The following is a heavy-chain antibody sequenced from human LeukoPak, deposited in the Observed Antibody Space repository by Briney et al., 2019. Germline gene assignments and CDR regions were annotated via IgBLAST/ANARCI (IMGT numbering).Heavy chain of an antibody. CDR3: AKDGPPVAFDY. V-gene: IGHV3-30*18. CDR2: ISHDGNNN. D-gene: IGHD3/OR15-3a*01. J-gene: IGHJ4*02. CDR1: GFTFSSYG. Sequence: GGSLRLSCAASGFTFSSYGMHWVRQAPGKGLEWVAVISHDGNNNYYSDSVKGRFIISRDNSKNTLDLQMNSLRAEDTAVYYCAKDGPPVAFDYWGQGTLVTVSS.